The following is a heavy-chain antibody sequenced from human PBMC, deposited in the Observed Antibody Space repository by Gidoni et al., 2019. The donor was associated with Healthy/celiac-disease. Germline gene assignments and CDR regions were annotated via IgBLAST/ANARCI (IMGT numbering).Heavy chain of an antibody. D-gene: IGHD2-2*01. CDR1: GFTFSSYA. CDR3: AKGVVPALYYYYGMDV. J-gene: IGHJ6*02. CDR2: MSGSGGST. Sequence: EVQLLESGGGLVQPGGSLRLSCAASGFTFSSYAMSWVRQAPGKGLEWVSAMSGSGGSTYYADSVKGRFTISRDNSKNTLYLQMNSLRAEDTAVYYCAKGVVPALYYYYGMDVWGQGTTVTVSS. V-gene: IGHV3-23*01.